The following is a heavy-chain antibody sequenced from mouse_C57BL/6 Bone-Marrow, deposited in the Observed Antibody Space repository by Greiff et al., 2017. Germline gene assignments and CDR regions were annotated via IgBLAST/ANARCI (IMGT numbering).Heavy chain of an antibody. Sequence: QVHVKQSGAELVKPGASVKMSCKASGYTFTSYWITWVKQRPGQGLEWIGDIYPGSGSTNYNEKFKSKATLTVDTSSSTAYMQLSSLTSEDSAVYYCARRGFGNYDAMEYWGQGTSVTVSS. D-gene: IGHD2-1*01. CDR3: ARRGFGNYDAMEY. CDR1: GYTFTSYW. J-gene: IGHJ4*01. V-gene: IGHV1-55*01. CDR2: IYPGSGST.